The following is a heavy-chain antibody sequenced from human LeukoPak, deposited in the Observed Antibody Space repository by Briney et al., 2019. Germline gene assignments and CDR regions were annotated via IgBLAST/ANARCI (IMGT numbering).Heavy chain of an antibody. D-gene: IGHD1-1*01. V-gene: IGHV4-61*02. Sequence: SETLSLTCIDSGDSVSSGTYYWTWLRQPAGKGLEWIGRIHTSGNTNYSPSLKSRVTISRDTSKNQFSLRLTSVPAADTAVYYCVRDWNGDYFDYWGQGTLVTVSS. J-gene: IGHJ4*02. CDR2: IHTSGNT. CDR3: VRDWNGDYFDY. CDR1: GDSVSSGTYY.